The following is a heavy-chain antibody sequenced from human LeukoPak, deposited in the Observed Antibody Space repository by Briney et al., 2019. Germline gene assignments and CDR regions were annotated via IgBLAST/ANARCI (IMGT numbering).Heavy chain of an antibody. Sequence: ETLSLTCTVSGGSISSSSYYWGWVRQAPGKGLVWVSRINSDGSSTSYADSVKGRFTISRDNAKNTLFLQMNSLRAEDTAVYYCARGGVDYWGQGTLVTVSS. J-gene: IGHJ4*02. CDR3: ARGGVDY. CDR1: GGSISSSSYY. CDR2: INSDGSST. D-gene: IGHD3-10*01. V-gene: IGHV3-74*01.